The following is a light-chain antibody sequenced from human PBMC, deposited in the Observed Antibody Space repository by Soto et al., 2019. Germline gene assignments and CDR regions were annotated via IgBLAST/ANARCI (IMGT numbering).Light chain of an antibody. V-gene: IGKV1-39*01. CDR2: SAS. CDR1: QNIKNY. J-gene: IGKJ4*01. CDR3: QQSYSSPLT. Sequence: DIQMPQSPSPLSASVGDRVTITCRASQNIKNYLNWYQQKPGKAPELLIYSASSFQTGVPSRFSGSGAGTDFALTISSLQPEDFATYYCQQSYSSPLTFGGGTKVEIK.